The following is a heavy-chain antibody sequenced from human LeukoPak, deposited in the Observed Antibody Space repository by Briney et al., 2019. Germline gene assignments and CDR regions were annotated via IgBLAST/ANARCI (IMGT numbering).Heavy chain of an antibody. J-gene: IGHJ5*02. CDR2: IKQDGSEK. V-gene: IGHV3-7*01. Sequence: GGFLRLSCAASGFTFSSYWMSWVRQAPGKGLEWVANIKQDGSEKYYVDSVKGRFTISRDNAKNSLYLQMNSLRAEDTAVYYCAREPSYSSSWYTTCDHWGQGILVTVSS. CDR3: AREPSYSSSWYTTCDH. D-gene: IGHD6-13*01. CDR1: GFTFSSYW.